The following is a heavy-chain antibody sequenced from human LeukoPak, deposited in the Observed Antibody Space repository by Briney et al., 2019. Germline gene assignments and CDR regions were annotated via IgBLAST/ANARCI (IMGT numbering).Heavy chain of an antibody. V-gene: IGHV4-34*01. Sequence: TASETLSLTCAVYGGSFSGHYGSWIRQPPGKGLEWIGEINHRGSTNYHPSLKSRVTISGDTSKNQFSPKLSSVTAADTAVYYCVGYYYGSGSYHNYPNFDYWGQGTLVTVSS. CDR3: VGYYYGSGSYHNYPNFDY. D-gene: IGHD3-10*01. CDR1: GGSFSGHY. J-gene: IGHJ4*02. CDR2: INHRGST.